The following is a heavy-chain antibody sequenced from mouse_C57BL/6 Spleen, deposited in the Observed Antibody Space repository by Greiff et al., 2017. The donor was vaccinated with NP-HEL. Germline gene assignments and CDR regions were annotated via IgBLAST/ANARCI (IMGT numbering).Heavy chain of an antibody. CDR1: GFTFSDYG. J-gene: IGHJ2*01. Sequence: EVQVVESGGGLVKPGGSLKLSCAASGFTFSDYGMHWVRQAPEKGLEWVAYISSGSSTIYYADTVKGRFTISRDNAKNTLFLQMTSLRSEDTAMYYCAREGFYYYGSSSYFDYWGQGTTLTVSS. D-gene: IGHD1-1*01. CDR2: ISSGSSTI. V-gene: IGHV5-17*01. CDR3: AREGFYYYGSSSYFDY.